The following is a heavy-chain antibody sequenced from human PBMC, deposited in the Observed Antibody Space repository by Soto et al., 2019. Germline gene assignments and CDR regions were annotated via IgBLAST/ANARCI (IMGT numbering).Heavy chain of an antibody. CDR3: ARDTIPYSGYDYAFDY. CDR1: GFTFSSYW. Sequence: EVQLVESGGGLVQPGGSLRLYCAASGFTFSSYWMSWVRQAPGKGLEWVANIKQDGSEKYYVDSVKGRFTISRDNAKNSLYLQMNSLRAEDTAVYYCARDTIPYSGYDYAFDYWGQGTLVTVSS. V-gene: IGHV3-7*01. J-gene: IGHJ4*02. D-gene: IGHD5-12*01. CDR2: IKQDGSEK.